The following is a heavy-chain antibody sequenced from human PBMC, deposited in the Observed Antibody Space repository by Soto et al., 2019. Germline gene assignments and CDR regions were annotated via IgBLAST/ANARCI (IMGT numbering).Heavy chain of an antibody. Sequence: QVQLQESGPGLVKPSQTLSLTCSVSGDSISSGDYYWTWIRQHPGKGLDWIGYIYYSGSMYYKSSLNSRVFISADMTKNQFSLRLSSVSAADTAVYFCARDNQLKRFDLWGQGTLVTVSS. CDR1: GDSISSGDYY. D-gene: IGHD1-1*01. CDR2: IYYSGSM. J-gene: IGHJ5*02. CDR3: ARDNQLKRFDL. V-gene: IGHV4-31*03.